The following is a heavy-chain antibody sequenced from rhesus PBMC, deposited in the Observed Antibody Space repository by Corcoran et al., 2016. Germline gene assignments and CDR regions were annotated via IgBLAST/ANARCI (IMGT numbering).Heavy chain of an antibody. CDR2: ISGSSGSN. Sequence: QVQLQESGPGLVKPSETLSLTCAVSGGSFSGYYWGWIRQPPGKGLEWIGYISGSSGSNEYNHSLKSLVTISTDTSKNQFSLKLSSVTAADTAVDYCARLRGGSYSWGAFDFWGQGLRVTVSS. J-gene: IGHJ3*01. D-gene: IGHD1-44*02. V-gene: IGHV4-165*01. CDR3: ARLRGGSYSWGAFDF. CDR1: GGSFSGYY.